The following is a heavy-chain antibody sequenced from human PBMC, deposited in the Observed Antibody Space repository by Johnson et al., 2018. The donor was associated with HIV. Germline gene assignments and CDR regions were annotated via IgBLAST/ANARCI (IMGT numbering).Heavy chain of an antibody. J-gene: IGHJ3*02. V-gene: IGHV3-53*01. CDR1: GFTVSSNY. Sequence: VQLVESGGGLIQPGGSLRLSCAASGFTVSSNYMSWVRQAPVKGLEWVSVIYSGGSTYYADSVKGRFTISRDNSKNTLYLQMNSLRAEDTAVYYCARQAPGVTIFGVGGAFDIWGQGTMVTVSS. CDR2: IYSGGST. CDR3: ARQAPGVTIFGVGGAFDI. D-gene: IGHD3-3*01.